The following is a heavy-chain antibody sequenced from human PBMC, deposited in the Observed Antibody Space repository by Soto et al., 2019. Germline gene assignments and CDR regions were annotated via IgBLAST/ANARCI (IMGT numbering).Heavy chain of an antibody. J-gene: IGHJ4*02. V-gene: IGHV1-69*02. CDR3: ARVKGTGYSFSSGLDY. Sequence: QVQLVQSGAEVKKPGSSVKVSCKASGGTFSSYTISWVRQAPGQGLEWMGRIIPILGIANYAQKFQGRVTITADKSTSTAYRELSSLRSEDTAVYYCARVKGTGYSFSSGLDYWGQGTLVTVSS. CDR1: GGTFSSYT. D-gene: IGHD3-9*01. CDR2: IIPILGIA.